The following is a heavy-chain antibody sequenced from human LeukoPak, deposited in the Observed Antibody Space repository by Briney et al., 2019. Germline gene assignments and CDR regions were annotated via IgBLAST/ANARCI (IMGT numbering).Heavy chain of an antibody. D-gene: IGHD6-19*01. V-gene: IGHV1-18*01. J-gene: IGHJ4*02. CDR3: ARSYSSGWYGVFDY. Sequence: EASVTVSCKASGYTFTSYGISWVRQAPGQGLEWMGWISAYNGNTNYAQKLQGRVTMTTDTSTSTAYMELRSLRSDDTAVYYCARSYSSGWYGVFDYWGQGTLVTVSS. CDR2: ISAYNGNT. CDR1: GYTFTSYG.